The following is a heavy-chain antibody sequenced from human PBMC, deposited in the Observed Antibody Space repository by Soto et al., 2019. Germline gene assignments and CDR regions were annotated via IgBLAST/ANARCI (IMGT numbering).Heavy chain of an antibody. Sequence: QVQLVQSGAEVKKPGASVKVSCKASGYTFTSYGISWVRQAPGQGLEWMGWISAYNGNTNYAQKLQGRVTMTTDTSTSKAYMELRSLRSDATAVYYCARDGGYSSSSGSGDYYYYGMDVWGQGTTVTVSS. D-gene: IGHD6-6*01. V-gene: IGHV1-18*01. CDR1: GYTFTSYG. CDR2: ISAYNGNT. J-gene: IGHJ6*02. CDR3: ARDGGYSSSSGSGDYYYYGMDV.